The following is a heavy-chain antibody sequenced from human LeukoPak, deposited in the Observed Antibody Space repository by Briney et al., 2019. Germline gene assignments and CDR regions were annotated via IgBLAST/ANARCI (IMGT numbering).Heavy chain of an antibody. V-gene: IGHV4-39*07. CDR1: GGSFSSYY. CDR3: ARARYSSSWSRGHYYYMDV. CDR2: IYYSGST. D-gene: IGHD6-13*01. Sequence: SETLSLTCAVYGGSFSSYYWGWIRQPPGKGLEWIGSIYYSGSTYYNPSLKSRVTISVDTSKNQFSLKLSSVTAADTAVYYCARARYSSSWSRGHYYYMDVWGKGTTVTVSS. J-gene: IGHJ6*03.